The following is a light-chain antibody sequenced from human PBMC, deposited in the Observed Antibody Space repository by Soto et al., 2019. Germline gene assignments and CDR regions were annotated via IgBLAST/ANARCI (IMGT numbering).Light chain of an antibody. CDR1: QTVRNNY. J-gene: IGKJ1*01. Sequence: EIVLTQSPGTLSLSPGERATLSCRASQTVRNNYLAWYQQKPGQAPRLLIYAVSSRAAGIPDRFSGSESGTDFTLTISRLEPEDFAVYYCHQYGSSPQTFGQGTKVDIK. CDR3: HQYGSSPQT. CDR2: AVS. V-gene: IGKV3-20*01.